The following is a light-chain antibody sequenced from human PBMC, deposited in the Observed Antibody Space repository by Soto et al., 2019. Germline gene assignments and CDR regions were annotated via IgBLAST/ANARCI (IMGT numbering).Light chain of an antibody. CDR3: SSYTSSSSVV. Sequence: QSALTQPASVSGSPGQSITISCTGTSSDVGGYNDVSWYQQHPGKAPKLMIYDVSNRPSGVSNRFSGSKSGNTASLTISGLQAEDEAEYYCSSYTSSSSVVFGGGTKVTVL. CDR1: SSDVGGYND. J-gene: IGLJ2*01. CDR2: DVS. V-gene: IGLV2-14*01.